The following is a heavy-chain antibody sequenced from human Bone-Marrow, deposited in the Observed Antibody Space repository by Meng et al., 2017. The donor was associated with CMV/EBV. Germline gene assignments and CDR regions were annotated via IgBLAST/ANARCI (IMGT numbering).Heavy chain of an antibody. D-gene: IGHD3-22*01. Sequence: GESLKISCAASGFTFSSYSMNWVRQAPGKGLEWVSSISSSSSYIYYADSVKGRFTISRDNAKNSLYLQMNSLRAEDTALYHCARVINYYDSSGHNDDAFDIWGQGTMVTVSS. J-gene: IGHJ3*02. CDR1: GFTFSSYS. CDR3: ARVINYYDSSGHNDDAFDI. V-gene: IGHV3-21*04. CDR2: ISSSSSYI.